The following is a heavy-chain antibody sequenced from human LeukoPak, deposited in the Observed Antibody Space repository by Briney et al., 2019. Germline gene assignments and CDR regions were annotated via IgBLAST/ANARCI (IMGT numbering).Heavy chain of an antibody. CDR1: GGSISSFY. CDR3: ARLGYSSGWATFDY. V-gene: IGHV4-59*08. CDR2: TYYSGRT. D-gene: IGHD6-19*01. J-gene: IGHJ4*02. Sequence: SETLSLTCSVSGGSISSFYWSWIRQPPGKGLEWIGYTYYSGRTNYNPSLKSRVTISVDTSKNGLSLKLSSVTAADTAVYYCARLGYSSGWATFDYWGQGTLVTVSS.